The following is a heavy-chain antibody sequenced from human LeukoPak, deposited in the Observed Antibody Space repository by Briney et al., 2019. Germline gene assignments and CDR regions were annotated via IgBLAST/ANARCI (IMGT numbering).Heavy chain of an antibody. CDR3: ARGEDTAILLLRD. CDR1: GGSISSSSYY. Sequence: SETLSLTCTVSGGSISSSSYYWGWIRQPPGKGLEWIGSIYYSGSTYYNPSLKSRVTISVDTSKNQFSLKLSSVTAADTAVYYCARGEDTAILLLRDWGQGTLVTVSS. CDR2: IYYSGST. V-gene: IGHV4-39*07. J-gene: IGHJ4*02. D-gene: IGHD5-18*01.